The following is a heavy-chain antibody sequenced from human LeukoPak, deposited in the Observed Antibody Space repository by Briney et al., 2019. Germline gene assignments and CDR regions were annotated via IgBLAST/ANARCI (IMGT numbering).Heavy chain of an antibody. J-gene: IGHJ6*03. CDR1: GYSISSGYY. Sequence: SETLSLTCAVSGYSISSGYYWGWIRQPPGKGLEWIGSIYYSGSTNYNPSLKSRVTISVDTSKNQFSLKLSSVTAADTAVYYCAREGTDQYYYYYMDVWGKGTTVTVSS. V-gene: IGHV4-38-2*02. D-gene: IGHD3-10*01. CDR3: AREGTDQYYYYYMDV. CDR2: IYYSGST.